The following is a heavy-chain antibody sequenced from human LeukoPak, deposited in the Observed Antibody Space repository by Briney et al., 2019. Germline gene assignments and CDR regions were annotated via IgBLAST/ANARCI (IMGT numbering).Heavy chain of an antibody. CDR2: IYPGDSDT. Sequence: GESLKISCRVSGYAFASYWIGWVRQVPGKGLEWMGIIYPGDSDTRYSPSFQGQVTISADKSISTAYLQWSSLKASDTATYYCARHGVAGSDYWGQGTLVTVSS. CDR1: GYAFASYW. V-gene: IGHV5-51*01. J-gene: IGHJ4*02. CDR3: ARHGVAGSDY. D-gene: IGHD6-19*01.